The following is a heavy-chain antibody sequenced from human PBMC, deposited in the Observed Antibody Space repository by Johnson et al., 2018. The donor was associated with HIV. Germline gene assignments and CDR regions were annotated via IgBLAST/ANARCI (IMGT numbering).Heavy chain of an antibody. CDR2: ISYDGSNK. D-gene: IGHD6-6*01. J-gene: IGHJ3*02. CDR1: GFTFSSYA. V-gene: IGHV3-30-3*01. Sequence: QVQLVESGGGLVQPGGSLRLSCAASGFTFSSYAMHWVRQAPGKGLEWVAVISYDGSNKYYADSVKGRFTISRDNSKNTLYLQMNSLRAEDTAVYYCAREYSSSVDAFDIWGQGTMVTVSS. CDR3: AREYSSSVDAFDI.